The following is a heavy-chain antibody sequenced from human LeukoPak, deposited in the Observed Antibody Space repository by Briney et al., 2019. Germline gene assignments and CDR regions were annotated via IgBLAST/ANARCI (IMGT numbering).Heavy chain of an antibody. CDR1: GFTFRNYA. J-gene: IGHJ4*02. V-gene: IGHV3-23*01. D-gene: IGHD3-3*01. Sequence: HPGGSLRLSCEASGFTFRNYAMSWVRQAPGKGLEWVSVISHNGDITRYADSVKGRFTISRDNSKSTLYLQMNSLRADDTAVYYCAKTGYDFWSGYYLVDAGGYFDYWGQGTLVTVSS. CDR2: ISHNGDIT. CDR3: AKTGYDFWSGYYLVDAGGYFDY.